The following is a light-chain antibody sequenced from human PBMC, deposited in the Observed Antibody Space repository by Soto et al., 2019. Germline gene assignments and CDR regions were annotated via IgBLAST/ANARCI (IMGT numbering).Light chain of an antibody. CDR1: TSDIAGYNY. CDR2: EVN. Sequence: QLVLAQPASVSGSPGQSITISCTGTTSDIAGYNYVSWYQQHPGKVPKLMIYEVNNRPSGVSNRFSGSKSGNTASLTISGLQAEDEADYYCSSYTSSNTQVLGGGTKLTVL. CDR3: SSYTSSNTQV. V-gene: IGLV2-14*01. J-gene: IGLJ3*02.